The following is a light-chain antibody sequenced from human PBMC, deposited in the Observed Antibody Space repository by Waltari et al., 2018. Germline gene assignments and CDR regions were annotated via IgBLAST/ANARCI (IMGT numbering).Light chain of an antibody. CDR3: MQGTHWPRT. CDR1: QSLVHSDGNTC. CDR2: QVS. J-gene: IGKJ1*01. V-gene: IGKV2-30*02. Sequence: DVVMTQSPLSLPVTLGQPAYISCWSSQSLVHSDGNTCLNWCQQRPGQSPRRLILQVSNRDTGVTDRFSGRGAGTDFTLKISRVAGEDVGVYSCMQGTHWPRTFGQGTKVEIK.